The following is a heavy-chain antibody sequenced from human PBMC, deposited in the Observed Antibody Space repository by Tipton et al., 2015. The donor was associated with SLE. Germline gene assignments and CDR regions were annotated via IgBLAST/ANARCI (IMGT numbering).Heavy chain of an antibody. CDR3: AGVEMATTRRGGRDAFDI. J-gene: IGHJ3*02. CDR1: GGSISSHY. Sequence: TLSLTCTVSGGSISSHYWSWIRQPPGKGLEWIGYIYYSRSTNYNPSLRSRVTISVDTSKNQFSLKLSSVTAADTAVYYCAGVEMATTRRGGRDAFDIWGQGTMVTVSS. CDR2: IYYSRST. D-gene: IGHD5-24*01. V-gene: IGHV4-59*11.